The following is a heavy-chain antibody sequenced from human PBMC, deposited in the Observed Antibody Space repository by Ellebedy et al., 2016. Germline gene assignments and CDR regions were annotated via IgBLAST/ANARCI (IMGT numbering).Heavy chain of an antibody. D-gene: IGHD6-13*01. V-gene: IGHV4-34*01. CDR2: INHSGST. CDR1: GGSFSGYY. Sequence: SQTLSLTCAVYGGSFSGYYWSWIRQPPGKGLEWIGEINHSGSTNYNPSLKSRVTISVDTSKNQFSLKLSSVTAADTAVYYCARGRYSSSWYGGLWFDPWGQGTLVTVSS. CDR3: ARGRYSSSWYGGLWFDP. J-gene: IGHJ5*02.